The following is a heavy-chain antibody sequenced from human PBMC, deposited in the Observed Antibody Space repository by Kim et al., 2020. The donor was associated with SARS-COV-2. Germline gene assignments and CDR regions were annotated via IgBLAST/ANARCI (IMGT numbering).Heavy chain of an antibody. J-gene: IGHJ6*02. Sequence: SETLSLTCAVYGGSFSGYYWSWIRQPPGKGLEWIGEINHSGSTNYNPSLKSRVTISVDTSKNQFSLKLSSVTAADTAVYYCARAPYRPRIAARSYYYGMDVWGQGTTVTVSS. CDR2: INHSGST. CDR3: ARAPYRPRIAARSYYYGMDV. D-gene: IGHD6-6*01. CDR1: GGSFSGYY. V-gene: IGHV4-34*01.